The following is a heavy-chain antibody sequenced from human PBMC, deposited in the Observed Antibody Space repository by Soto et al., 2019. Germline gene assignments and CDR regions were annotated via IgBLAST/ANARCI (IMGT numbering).Heavy chain of an antibody. D-gene: IGHD3-10*01. J-gene: IGHJ4*02. CDR2: IYWNDDK. Sequence: QITLKESGPTLVKPTQTLTLTCTFSGFSLSTSGVGVGWIRQPPGKALEWLALIYWNDDKRSSPSLKSRITITKDTSKNQVVLTMTNMDPVDTATYYCAHRRRVHYGSGSYYDYWGQGTLVTVSS. V-gene: IGHV2-5*01. CDR1: GFSLSTSGVG. CDR3: AHRRRVHYGSGSYYDY.